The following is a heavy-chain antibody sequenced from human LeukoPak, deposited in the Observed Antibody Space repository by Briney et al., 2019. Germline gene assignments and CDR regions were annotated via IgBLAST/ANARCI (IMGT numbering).Heavy chain of an antibody. CDR1: VYTFTSYD. D-gene: IGHD4-23*01. CDR3: ARVFYGGNHRGAFDI. J-gene: IGHJ3*02. CDR2: MNPNSGNT. Sequence: ASVKVSCKASVYTFTSYDINWVRQATGQGCEWMGWMNPNSGNTGYAQKFQGRVTITRNTSISTAYMELSSLRSEDTAVYYCARVFYGGNHRGAFDIWGQGTMVTVSS. V-gene: IGHV1-8*03.